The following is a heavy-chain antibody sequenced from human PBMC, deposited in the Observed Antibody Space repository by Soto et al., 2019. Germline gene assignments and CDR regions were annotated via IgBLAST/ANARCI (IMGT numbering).Heavy chain of an antibody. CDR3: ARVNCSGGTCYYSDY. D-gene: IGHD2-15*01. Sequence: PGGSLRLSCAASGFTFSSYSMNWVRQAPGKGLEWVSYISSTSSTIHYADSVKGRFTISRDNARNSVYLQMNSLRAEDTAVYYCARVNCSGGTCYYSDYWGQGTLVTVSS. CDR1: GFTFSSYS. CDR2: ISSTSSTI. V-gene: IGHV3-48*01. J-gene: IGHJ4*02.